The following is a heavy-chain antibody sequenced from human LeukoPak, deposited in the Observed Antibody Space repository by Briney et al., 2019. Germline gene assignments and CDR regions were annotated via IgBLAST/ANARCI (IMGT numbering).Heavy chain of an antibody. J-gene: IGHJ4*02. CDR2: ISGSGGST. Sequence: PGGTLRLSCDASGFNFRSYAMSWVRQAPGKGLEWVSAISGSGGSTYYADSVKGRFTISRDNSKNTLYLQMNSLRAEDMAVYYCAKSGRYCSGGSCYQEASLDYWGQGTLVTVSS. D-gene: IGHD2-15*01. V-gene: IGHV3-23*01. CDR3: AKSGRYCSGGSCYQEASLDY. CDR1: GFNFRSYA.